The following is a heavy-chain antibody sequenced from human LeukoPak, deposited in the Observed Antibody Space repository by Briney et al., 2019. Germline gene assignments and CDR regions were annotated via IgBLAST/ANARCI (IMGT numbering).Heavy chain of an antibody. V-gene: IGHV1-18*04. CDR3: ARGGTSYTIFGVVIILDY. CDR1: GYTFTNYG. D-gene: IGHD3-3*01. Sequence: ASVKVSCKASGYTFTNYGFSWVRQAPGQGLEWMGWISAYNGNTGYAQKFQGRVTMTTDTSTSTAYMELRSLTSDDTAVYYCARGGTSYTIFGVVIILDYWGQGTLVTVSS. CDR2: ISAYNGNT. J-gene: IGHJ4*02.